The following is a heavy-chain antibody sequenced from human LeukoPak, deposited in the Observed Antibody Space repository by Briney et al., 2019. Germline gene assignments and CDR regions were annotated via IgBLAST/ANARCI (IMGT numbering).Heavy chain of an antibody. Sequence: GASVEVSCKASGYTFTSYGISWVRQAPGQGLEWMGWISAYNGNTNYAQKLQGRVTMTTDTSTSTAYMELRSLRSDDTAVYYCARELYYYDSSGNPPKPIYYFDYWGQGTLVTVSS. J-gene: IGHJ4*02. D-gene: IGHD3-22*01. V-gene: IGHV1-18*01. CDR2: ISAYNGNT. CDR1: GYTFTSYG. CDR3: ARELYYYDSSGNPPKPIYYFDY.